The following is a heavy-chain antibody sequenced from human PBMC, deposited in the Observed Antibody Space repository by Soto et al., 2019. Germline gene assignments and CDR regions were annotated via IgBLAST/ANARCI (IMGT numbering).Heavy chain of an antibody. D-gene: IGHD3-10*01. J-gene: IGHJ6*02. Sequence: QVQLQESGPGLVKPSETLSLTCTVSGGSISSYYWSWIRQSQGKGLEWIGYIFYSGNTNYNHSLKSRVTISVDTSKNQFSLRLSSVTAADTAVYYCARDRMVYSGSGRCVGLCHYYHGMDVCGQGTTVTVSS. CDR2: IFYSGNT. V-gene: IGHV4-59*01. CDR1: GGSISSYY. CDR3: ARDRMVYSGSGRCVGLCHYYHGMDV.